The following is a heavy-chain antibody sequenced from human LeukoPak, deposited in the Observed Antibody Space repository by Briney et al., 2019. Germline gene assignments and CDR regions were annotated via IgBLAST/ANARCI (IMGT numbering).Heavy chain of an antibody. CDR3: AKRRGLELTYYYYMDV. CDR1: GFTFSSSA. D-gene: IGHD1-7*01. J-gene: IGHJ6*03. Sequence: GGSLRLSCAASGFTFSSSAMSWVRQAPGKGLEWVSAISGSGGSTYYADSVKGRFTISRDNSKNTLYLQMNSLRADDTAVYYCAKRRGLELTYYYYMDVWGKGTTVTVSS. V-gene: IGHV3-23*01. CDR2: ISGSGGST.